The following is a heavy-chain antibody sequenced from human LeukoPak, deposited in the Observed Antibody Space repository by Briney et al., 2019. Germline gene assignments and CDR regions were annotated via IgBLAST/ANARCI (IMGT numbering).Heavy chain of an antibody. V-gene: IGHV4-61*08. CDR1: GGSISSGGYY. CDR3: AREGYGGYVFDY. CDR2: IYYSGST. J-gene: IGHJ4*02. D-gene: IGHD5-12*01. Sequence: PSQTLSLTCTVSGGSISSGGYYWSWIRQPPGKGLEWIGYIYYSGSTNYNPSLKSRVTISVDTSKNQFSLKLSSVTAADTAVYYCAREGYGGYVFDYWGQGTLVTVSS.